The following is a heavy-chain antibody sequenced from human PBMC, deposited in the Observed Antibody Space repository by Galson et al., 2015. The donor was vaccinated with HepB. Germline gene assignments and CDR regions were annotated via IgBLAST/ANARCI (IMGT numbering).Heavy chain of an antibody. V-gene: IGHV3-30*18. J-gene: IGHJ4*02. D-gene: IGHD6-19*01. CDR1: GFTFSNSA. CDR2: MSSDGRNP. Sequence: SLRLSCAASGFTFSNSAMHWVRQAPGKGLEWVALMSSDGRNPHYSDSVRGRFTISRDIAKRTLYLETNNLSSDDTATYYCAKSIPVSGRSYYFDYWGKGTLVLVSS. CDR3: AKSIPVSGRSYYFDY.